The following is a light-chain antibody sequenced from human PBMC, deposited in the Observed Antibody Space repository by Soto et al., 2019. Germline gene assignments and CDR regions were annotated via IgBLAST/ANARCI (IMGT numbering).Light chain of an antibody. CDR2: KAS. CDR3: QQYYSYPRT. J-gene: IGKJ1*01. CDR1: QTISSW. Sequence: DIQMTQSPSTLSGSVGDRVTITCRASQTISSWLAWYQQKPGKAPKLLIYKASTLKSGVPSRFSGSGSGTEFTLTISCLQSEDFATYYCQQYYSYPRTFGQGTKVEIK. V-gene: IGKV1-5*03.